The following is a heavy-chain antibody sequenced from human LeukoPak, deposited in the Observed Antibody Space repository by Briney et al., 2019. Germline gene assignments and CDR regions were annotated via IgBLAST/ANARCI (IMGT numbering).Heavy chain of an antibody. CDR3: ARRGYCSSTSCYTKSWFDP. Sequence: ASVKVSCKASGYTFTSYYMHWVRQAPGQGLEWMGIINPSGGSTSYAQKFQGRVTMTRDTSTSTVYMELSSLRSEATAVYYCARRGYCSSTSCYTKSWFDPWGQGTLVTVSS. D-gene: IGHD2-2*02. CDR1: GYTFTSYY. J-gene: IGHJ5*02. CDR2: INPSGGST. V-gene: IGHV1-46*03.